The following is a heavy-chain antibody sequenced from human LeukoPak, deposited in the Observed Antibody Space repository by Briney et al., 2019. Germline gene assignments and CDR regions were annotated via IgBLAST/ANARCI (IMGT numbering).Heavy chain of an antibody. CDR3: AKTPGKRCSGGSCYLFDY. CDR1: GFTFSSYA. CDR2: ISGSGGST. J-gene: IGHJ4*02. D-gene: IGHD2-15*01. Sequence: GGSLRLSCAASGFTFSSYAMSRVRQAPGKGLEWVSAISGSGGSTYYADSVKGRFTISRDNSKNTLYLQMNSLRAEDTAVYYCAKTPGKRCSGGSCYLFDYWGQGTLVTVSS. V-gene: IGHV3-23*01.